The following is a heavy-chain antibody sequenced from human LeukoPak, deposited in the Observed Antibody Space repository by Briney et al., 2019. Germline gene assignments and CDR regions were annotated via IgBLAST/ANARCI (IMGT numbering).Heavy chain of an antibody. Sequence: ASVKDSCKASGYTFTSYGISWVRQAPGQGLEWMGWISAYNGNTNYAQKLQGRVTMTTDTSTSTAYMELRSLRSDDTAVYYCAAGRLNYYDSSGLFDYWGQGTLVTVSS. J-gene: IGHJ4*02. V-gene: IGHV1-18*01. CDR3: AAGRLNYYDSSGLFDY. D-gene: IGHD3-22*01. CDR1: GYTFTSYG. CDR2: ISAYNGNT.